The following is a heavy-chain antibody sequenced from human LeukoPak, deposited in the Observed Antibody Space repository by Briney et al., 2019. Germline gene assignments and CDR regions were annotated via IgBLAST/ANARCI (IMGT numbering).Heavy chain of an antibody. CDR1: GGSISSYY. V-gene: IGHV4-59*08. CDR3: ARPVKGYIDSYHYMDV. Sequence: PSETLSLTCTVSGGSISSYYWSWLRQPPGKGLEWIGYISDSGSTNYNPSLKGRVTIFADTSKNQFSLRLSSVTAADTAVYFCARPVKGYIDSYHYMDVWGKGATVTVSS. D-gene: IGHD5-18*01. J-gene: IGHJ6*03. CDR2: ISDSGST.